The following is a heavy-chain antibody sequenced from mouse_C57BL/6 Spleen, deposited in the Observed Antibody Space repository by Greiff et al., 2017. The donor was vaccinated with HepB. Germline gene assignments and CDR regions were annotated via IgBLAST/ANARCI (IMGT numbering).Heavy chain of an antibody. CDR3: ARDPRDYGGAY. CDR1: GFTFSSYA. D-gene: IGHD2-4*01. CDR2: ISDGGSYT. Sequence: EVQLVESGGGLVKPGGSLKLSCAASGFTFSSYAMSWVRQTPEKRLEWVATISDGGSYTYYPDNVKDRFTISRDNAKNNLYLQMSHLKSEDTAMYYCARDPRDYGGAYWGQGTLVTVSA. J-gene: IGHJ3*01. V-gene: IGHV5-4*01.